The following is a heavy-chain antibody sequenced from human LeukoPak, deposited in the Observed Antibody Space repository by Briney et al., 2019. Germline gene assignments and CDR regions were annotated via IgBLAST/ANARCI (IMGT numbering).Heavy chain of an antibody. CDR1: GFTFSSYA. J-gene: IGHJ6*02. D-gene: IGHD3-10*01. V-gene: IGHV3-30*14. CDR3: AREGVLWFGEFSGMDV. Sequence: GTSLRLSCAASGFTFSSYAIHWVRQAPGKGLEWVAVISYDGSNKYYADSVKGRFTISKDNSKNTLYLQMNSLRAEDTAVYYCAREGVLWFGEFSGMDVWGQGTTVTVSS. CDR2: ISYDGSNK.